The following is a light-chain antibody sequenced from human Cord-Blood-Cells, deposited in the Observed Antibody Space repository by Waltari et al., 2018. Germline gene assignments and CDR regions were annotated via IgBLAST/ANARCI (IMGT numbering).Light chain of an antibody. CDR2: AAS. CDR3: QQSYSTPLT. Sequence: DIQMTQSPSSPSASVEDRVTITCRASQSISSYLNWYQQKPGKAPKLLIYAASSLQSGVPSRFSGSGSGTDFTLTISSLQPEDFATYYCQQSYSTPLTFGGGTKVEIK. V-gene: IGKV1-39*01. J-gene: IGKJ4*01. CDR1: QSISSY.